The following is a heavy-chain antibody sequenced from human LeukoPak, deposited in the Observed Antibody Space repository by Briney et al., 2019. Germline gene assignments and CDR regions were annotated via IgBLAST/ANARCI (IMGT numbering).Heavy chain of an antibody. J-gene: IGHJ3*02. V-gene: IGHV1-2*02. CDR1: GYTFTTFY. CDR2: TNPNGGGT. CDR3: ARTRGSYVHDAFDI. Sequence: ASVKVSCKASGYTFTTFYMHWVRQAPGQGLEWMGWTNPNGGGTNYARKFQVRVTMTRDTSINTAYMELSRLESDDTAVYYCARTRGSYVHDAFDIWGQGTVVTVSS. D-gene: IGHD3-22*01.